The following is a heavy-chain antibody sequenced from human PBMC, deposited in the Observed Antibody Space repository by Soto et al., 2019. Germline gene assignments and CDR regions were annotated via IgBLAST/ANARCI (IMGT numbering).Heavy chain of an antibody. V-gene: IGHV3-43*01. CDR1: GFTFDDYT. Sequence: EVQLVESGGVVVQPGGSLRLSCAASGFTFDDYTMHWVRQAPGKGLEWVSLISWDGGSTYYADSVKGRFTISRDNSKNSLYLQMNSLRTEDTALYYCARDALGSGGSCYSRRFSRWFDPWGQGTLVTVSS. CDR2: ISWDGGST. J-gene: IGHJ5*02. D-gene: IGHD2-15*01. CDR3: ARDALGSGGSCYSRRFSRWFDP.